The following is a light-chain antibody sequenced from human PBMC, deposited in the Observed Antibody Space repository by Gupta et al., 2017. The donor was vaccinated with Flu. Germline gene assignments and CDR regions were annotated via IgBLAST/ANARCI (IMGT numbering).Light chain of an antibody. CDR1: SSNIGSNT. J-gene: IGLJ2*01. CDR3: AAWDDSLNGVV. V-gene: IGLV1-44*01. Sequence: QSVLTQPPSASGTPGQRVTISCSGSSSNIGSNTVNWYHQLPGTAPKLLIYSNNQRPSGVPDRFSGSKSGTSASLAISGLQSEDEADYYCAAWDDSLNGVVFVGGTKLTVL. CDR2: SNN.